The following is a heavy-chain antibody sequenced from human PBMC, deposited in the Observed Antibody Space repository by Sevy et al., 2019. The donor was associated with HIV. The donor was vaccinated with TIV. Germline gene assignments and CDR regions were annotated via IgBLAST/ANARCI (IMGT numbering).Heavy chain of an antibody. CDR3: ARSPPVVVVPGAPSWFDP. CDR1: DGSFSGYY. V-gene: IGHV4-34*01. Sequence: SETLSLTCAVHDGSFSGYYWNWIRQLPGKGLEWIGEINESGITYYNLSLKSRVTISVDTSKKQFSLKLNSVTAADTALYFCARSPPVVVVPGAPSWFDPWGQGTLVTVSS. J-gene: IGHJ5*02. CDR2: INESGIT. D-gene: IGHD2-2*01.